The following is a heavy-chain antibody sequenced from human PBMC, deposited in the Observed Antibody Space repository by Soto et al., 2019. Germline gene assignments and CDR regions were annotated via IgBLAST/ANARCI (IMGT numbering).Heavy chain of an antibody. CDR2: ISHSGYT. V-gene: IGHV4-31*03. CDR1: GDSISSGGYY. Sequence: SETLSLTCTVSGDSISSGGYYWSWIRHLPGEGLEWIGYISHSGYTYYNPALKSRVTISVDTSKNQFSLKLSSVTAADTAVYYCARQGYSSSKTYRPSRFCGQGTLVTVSS. CDR3: ARQGYSSSKTYRPSRF. D-gene: IGHD3-10*01. J-gene: IGHJ4*02.